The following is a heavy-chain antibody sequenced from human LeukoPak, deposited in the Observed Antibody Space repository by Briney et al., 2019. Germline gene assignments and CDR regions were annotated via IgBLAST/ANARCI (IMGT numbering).Heavy chain of an antibody. V-gene: IGHV3-23*01. CDR3: ARSRVSDFGVVIIGDAFDI. J-gene: IGHJ3*02. D-gene: IGHD3-3*01. CDR1: GFNFNHAW. CDR2: ISGSGGST. Sequence: GGSLRLSCAASGFNFNHAWMSWVRQAPGKGLEWVSAISGSGGSTYYADSVKGRITISRDNSKNTLYLQMNSLRAEDTAVYYCARSRVSDFGVVIIGDAFDIWGQGTMVTVSS.